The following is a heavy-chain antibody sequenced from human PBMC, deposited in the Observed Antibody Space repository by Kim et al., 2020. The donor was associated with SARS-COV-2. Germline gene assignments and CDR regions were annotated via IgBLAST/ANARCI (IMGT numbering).Heavy chain of an antibody. CDR3: AHRPSPDYPSDYFDY. J-gene: IGHJ4*02. Sequence: PSLKSRLTITKDTSKNQVVLTMTNMDPVDTATYYCAHRPSPDYPSDYFDYWGQGTLVTVSS. D-gene: IGHD4-17*01. V-gene: IGHV2-5*01.